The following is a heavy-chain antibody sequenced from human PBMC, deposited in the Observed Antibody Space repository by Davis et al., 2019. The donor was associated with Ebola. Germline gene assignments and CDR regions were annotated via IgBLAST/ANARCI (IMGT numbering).Heavy chain of an antibody. CDR3: ARGGSFFNYGSRYYYMDV. D-gene: IGHD3-10*01. Sequence: ASVKVSCKASGYTFTSYGISWVRQAPGQGLEWMGWTSAYNGNTNYAQKLQGRVTMTTDTSTSTAYMELSSLRSEDTAVYYCARGGSFFNYGSRYYYMDVWGKGTTVTVSS. J-gene: IGHJ6*03. CDR1: GYTFTSYG. V-gene: IGHV1-18*01. CDR2: TSAYNGNT.